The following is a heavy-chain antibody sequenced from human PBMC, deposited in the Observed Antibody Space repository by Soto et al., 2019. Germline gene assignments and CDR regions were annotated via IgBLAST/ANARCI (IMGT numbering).Heavy chain of an antibody. CDR2: ISSSSSTK. V-gene: IGHV3-48*02. D-gene: IGHD2-2*01. CDR3: ARESADCSGTSCYHFLHY. J-gene: IGHJ4*02. Sequence: PGGSLRLSCAASGFTFITYSMNWVRQAPGKGLEWVSYISSSSSTKYYADSVQGRFTISRDQAKNSLYLQMSSLRDEDTAVYYCARESADCSGTSCYHFLHYWGQGTLVTVSS. CDR1: GFTFITYS.